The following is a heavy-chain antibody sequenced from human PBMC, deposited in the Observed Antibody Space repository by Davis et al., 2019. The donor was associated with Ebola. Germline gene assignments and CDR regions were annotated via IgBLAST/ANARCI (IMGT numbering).Heavy chain of an antibody. CDR2: INPNDGRT. CDR1: GYTFTNYY. J-gene: IGHJ3*02. D-gene: IGHD5-12*01. V-gene: IGHV1-46*03. Sequence: ASVKVSCKASGYTFTNYYMHWVRHAPGQGLEWMGMINPNDGRTIYAQKCQGSVTVTRDTSTTTVYMNLSSLRSEDTALYYCTTPGGQDSGYDVFDIWGQGTMVTVSS. CDR3: TTPGGQDSGYDVFDI.